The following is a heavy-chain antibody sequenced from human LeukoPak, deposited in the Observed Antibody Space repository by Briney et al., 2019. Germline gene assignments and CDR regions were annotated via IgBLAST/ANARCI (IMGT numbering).Heavy chain of an antibody. V-gene: IGHV3-21*04. J-gene: IGHJ4*02. D-gene: IGHD3-16*02. CDR3: ARNPYDYVWGSYRQSYYFDY. CDR1: GFTFSSYS. CDR2: ISSSSNYI. Sequence: NPGGSLRLSCAASGFTFSSYSMNWVRQAPGKGLEWVSSISSSSNYIYYADSVKGRFTISRDNAKNSLYLQMNSLRAEDTAVYYCARNPYDYVWGSYRQSYYFDYWGQGTLVTVSS.